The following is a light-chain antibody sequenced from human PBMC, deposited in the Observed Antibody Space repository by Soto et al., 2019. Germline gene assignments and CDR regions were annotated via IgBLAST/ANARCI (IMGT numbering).Light chain of an antibody. CDR3: QLYDNSLYT. V-gene: IGKV3-20*01. CDR1: QSVNSNY. J-gene: IGKJ2*01. Sequence: EIVLTQSPGTLSFSPGERATLSCRASQSVNSNYLAWYQQKPGQAPRLLIYGTSSRATGIPDRFSGSGSGTDSTLTISRLEPEDFAVYYCQLYDNSLYTFGQGTNLEIK. CDR2: GTS.